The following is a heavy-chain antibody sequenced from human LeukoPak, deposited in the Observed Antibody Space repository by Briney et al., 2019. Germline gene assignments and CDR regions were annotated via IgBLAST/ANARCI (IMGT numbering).Heavy chain of an antibody. J-gene: IGHJ4*02. D-gene: IGHD5-24*01. CDR1: GGSFSGYY. CDR3: ARPLKRWLHQAGFDY. Sequence: SETLSLTCAVYGGSFSGYYWSWIRQPPGKGLEWIGEINHSGSTNYNPSLKSRVTISVDTSKNQFSLKLSSVTAADTAVYYCARPLKRWLHQAGFDYWGQGTLVTVSS. CDR2: INHSGST. V-gene: IGHV4-34*01.